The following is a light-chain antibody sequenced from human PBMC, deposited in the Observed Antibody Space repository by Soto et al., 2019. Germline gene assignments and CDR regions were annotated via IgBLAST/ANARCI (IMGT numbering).Light chain of an antibody. CDR1: SSDDGGYNY. Sequence: QSALTQPPSASGSPGQSVTISCTGTSSDDGGYNYVSWYQQHPVKAPKLMIYEVSKRPSRVPDRFSGSKSGNTASLTVSGLQAEDEADYYCSSYAGSNNLGVFGGGPKVTVL. V-gene: IGLV2-8*01. CDR2: EVS. J-gene: IGLJ3*02. CDR3: SSYAGSNNLGV.